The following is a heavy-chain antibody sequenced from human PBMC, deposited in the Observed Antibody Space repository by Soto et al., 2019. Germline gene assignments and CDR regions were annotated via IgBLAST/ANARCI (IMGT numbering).Heavy chain of an antibody. Sequence: PSETLSLTCTVSGGSVSSGSYYWSWIRQPPGKGLEWIGYIYYRGSTNYNPSLKSRVTISVDTSKNQFSLKLSSVTAADTAVYYCARDRKLSGSYGIDYWGQGTLVTVSS. CDR1: GGSVSSGSYY. CDR3: ARDRKLSGSYGIDY. CDR2: IYYRGST. V-gene: IGHV4-61*01. J-gene: IGHJ4*02. D-gene: IGHD5-18*01.